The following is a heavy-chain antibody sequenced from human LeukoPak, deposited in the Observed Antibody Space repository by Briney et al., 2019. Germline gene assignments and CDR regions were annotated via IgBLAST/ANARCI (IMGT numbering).Heavy chain of an antibody. CDR2: ISGSGGST. V-gene: IGHV3-23*01. Sequence: GGTLRLSCAASGFTFSSYGMSWVRQAPGKGLEWVSAISGSGGSTIYADSVKGRFSISTDNSKNTLYLQMNSLRAEDTAVYYCATTYSATYIPDYWGQGTLVTVSS. D-gene: IGHD1-26*01. CDR3: ATTYSATYIPDY. J-gene: IGHJ4*02. CDR1: GFTFSSYG.